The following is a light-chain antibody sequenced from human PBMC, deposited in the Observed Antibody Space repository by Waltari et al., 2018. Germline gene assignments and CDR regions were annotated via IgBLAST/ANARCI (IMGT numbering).Light chain of an antibody. Sequence: QTVVTQEPSFSVSPGGTVTLTCGLSSGSVSTSYYPSWYQQAPGQAPRALLYTTTTRPSGLPDRFSGSILGNKAALTITGAQADDESDYYCVLFMGSGIWVFGGGTKLTVL. J-gene: IGLJ3*02. CDR3: VLFMGSGIWV. CDR1: SGSVSTSYY. V-gene: IGLV8-61*01. CDR2: TTT.